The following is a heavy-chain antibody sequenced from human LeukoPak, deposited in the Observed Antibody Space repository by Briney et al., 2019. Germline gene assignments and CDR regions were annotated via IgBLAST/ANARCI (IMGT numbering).Heavy chain of an antibody. CDR3: ARDTHY. CDR1: GGPFSGHY. J-gene: IGHJ4*02. Sequence: SETLSLTCAVYGGPFSGHYWGWIRQPPGKGLEWIGEINHSGSTIYNPSLKSRVTISVDTPKNQFSLELSSVTAADTAVYYCARDTHYWGQGTLVTVSS. V-gene: IGHV4-34*01. CDR2: INHSGST.